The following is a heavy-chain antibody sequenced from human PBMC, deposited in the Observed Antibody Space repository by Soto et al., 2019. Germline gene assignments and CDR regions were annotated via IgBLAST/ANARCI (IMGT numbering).Heavy chain of an antibody. V-gene: IGHV3-74*01. CDR1: GFTFSSYW. Sequence: EVQLVESGGGLVQPGGSLRLSCAVSGFTFSSYWMHWVRQAPGKGLVWVSRINNDGSSTSYADSVKGRFTISRDNATNTLYLQMNSLRAEDTAVYYCARVRCSSTSCFWGGFDYWGQGTLVTVSS. CDR3: ARVRCSSTSCFWGGFDY. D-gene: IGHD2-2*01. J-gene: IGHJ4*02. CDR2: INNDGSST.